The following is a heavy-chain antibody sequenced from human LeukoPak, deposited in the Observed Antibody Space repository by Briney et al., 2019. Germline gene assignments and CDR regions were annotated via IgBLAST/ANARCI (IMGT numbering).Heavy chain of an antibody. CDR2: IIGGAGST. J-gene: IGHJ4*02. CDR1: GFSFSSHG. Sequence: GGSLRLSCAASGFSFSSHGMSWVRQAPGKGLEWVSGIIGGAGSTYYADSVKGRFTISGDNSKNTLFLQMGSLRAEDMAVYYCARGGGRNTTMVWAFDYWGQGTLVTVSS. D-gene: IGHD5-18*01. CDR3: ARGGGRNTTMVWAFDY. V-gene: IGHV3-23*01.